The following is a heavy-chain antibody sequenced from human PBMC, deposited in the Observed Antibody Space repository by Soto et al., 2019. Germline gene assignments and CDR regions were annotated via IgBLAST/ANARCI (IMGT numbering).Heavy chain of an antibody. CDR2: TYYRSKWFN. V-gene: IGHV6-1*01. Sequence: SQTLSLTCAISGDSVSSNSAAWNWIRQSPSRDLEWLGRTYYRSKWFNDYAVSVKSRITINPDTSKNQFSLQLDSVTPEDTAVYYCAREWTKAYWFDPWGQGTLVTVSS. D-gene: IGHD2-8*01. CDR3: AREWTKAYWFDP. J-gene: IGHJ5*02. CDR1: GDSVSSNSAA.